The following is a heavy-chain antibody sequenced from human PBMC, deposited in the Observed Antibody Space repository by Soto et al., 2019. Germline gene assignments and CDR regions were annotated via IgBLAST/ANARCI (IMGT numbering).Heavy chain of an antibody. D-gene: IGHD3-9*01. V-gene: IGHV5-51*01. J-gene: IGHJ6*02. CDR2: IYPGDSDT. Sequence: GESLKISCKGSGYSFTSYWIGWVRQMPGKGLEWMGIIYPGDSDTRYSPSFQGQVTISADKSISTAYLQWSRLRSDDTAVYYCARDGSDYDILTGVADYGMDVWGQGTTVTVSS. CDR3: ARDGSDYDILTGVADYGMDV. CDR1: GYSFTSYW.